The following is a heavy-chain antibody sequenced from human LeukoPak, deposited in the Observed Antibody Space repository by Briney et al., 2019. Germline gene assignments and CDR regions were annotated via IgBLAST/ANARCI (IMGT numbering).Heavy chain of an antibody. V-gene: IGHV1-69*01. CDR1: GGTFSSYA. CDR2: IIPIFGTA. D-gene: IGHD1-7*01. CDR3: ARVAGTTHYYYYYMDV. J-gene: IGHJ6*03. Sequence: SVRVSCKASGGTFSSYAISWVRQAPGQGLEWMGGIIPIFGTANYAQKFQGRVTITADESTSTAYMELSSLRSEDTAVYYCARVAGTTHYYYYYMDVWGKGTTVTVSS.